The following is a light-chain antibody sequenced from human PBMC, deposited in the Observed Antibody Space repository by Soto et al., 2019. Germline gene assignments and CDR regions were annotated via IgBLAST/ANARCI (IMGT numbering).Light chain of an antibody. CDR1: QGISSW. CDR2: TAS. J-gene: IGKJ5*01. V-gene: IGKV1-12*01. CDR3: QHANSFPLT. Sequence: DIQLTQAPSSVSASVGDRVTITCRASQGISSWLAWYQQKPGQAPKLLIYTASTLQSGVPSRFSGSGSGTEFTLTISSLQTEDFATYYCQHANSFPLTFGQGTRVEIK.